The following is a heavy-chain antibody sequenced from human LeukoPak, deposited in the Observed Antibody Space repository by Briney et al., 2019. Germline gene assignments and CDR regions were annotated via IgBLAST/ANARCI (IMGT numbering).Heavy chain of an antibody. CDR3: ARLLAVADSRHFDY. CDR2: IYYSGST. D-gene: IGHD6-19*01. J-gene: IGHJ4*02. Sequence: SETLSLTCAVYGGSFSGYYWSWIRQPPGKGLEWIGSIYYSGSTYYNPSLKSRVTISVDTSKNQFSLKLSSVTAADTAVYYCARLLAVADSRHFDYWGQGTLVTVSS. CDR1: GGSFSGYY. V-gene: IGHV4-34*01.